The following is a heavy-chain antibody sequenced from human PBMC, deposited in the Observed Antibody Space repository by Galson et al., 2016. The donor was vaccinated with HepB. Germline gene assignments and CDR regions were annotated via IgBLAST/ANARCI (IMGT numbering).Heavy chain of an antibody. CDR3: ARVRGRRGPAALDY. D-gene: IGHD2-2*01. V-gene: IGHV3-30*01. Sequence: ISRDNSKNTLYLQMNSLRAEDTAMYYCARVRGRRGPAALDYWGQGTLVTASS. J-gene: IGHJ4*02.